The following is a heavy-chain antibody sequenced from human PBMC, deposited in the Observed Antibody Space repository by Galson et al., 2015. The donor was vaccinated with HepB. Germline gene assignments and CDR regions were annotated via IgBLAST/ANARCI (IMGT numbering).Heavy chain of an antibody. V-gene: IGHV3-11*06. CDR3: ARDLGSHCSSTSCYIASYYYYYGMDV. D-gene: IGHD2-2*02. CDR2: INSSSSYT. J-gene: IGHJ6*02. CDR1: GFTFSDYY. Sequence: SLRLSCAASGFTFSDYYMSWIRQAPGKGLEWVSYINSSSSYTNYADSVKGRFTISRDNAKNSLYLQMNSLRAEDTAVYYCARDLGSHCSSTSCYIASYYYYYGMDVWGQGTTVTVSS.